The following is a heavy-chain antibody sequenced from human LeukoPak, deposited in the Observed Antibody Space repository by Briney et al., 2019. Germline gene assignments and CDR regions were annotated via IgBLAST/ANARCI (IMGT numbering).Heavy chain of an antibody. CDR1: GGSISGSY. CDR2: ISSSGSA. CDR3: AKGPSGSYGFDY. D-gene: IGHD6-19*01. V-gene: IGHV4-4*07. Sequence: SETLPLTCTVSGGSISGSYWSWLRQPAGKGLEWIGRISSSGSANYNPSLKSRVTMSIDTSKNQFSLKLSTVTAADTAVYYCAKGPSGSYGFDYWGPGTQVTVPS. J-gene: IGHJ4*02.